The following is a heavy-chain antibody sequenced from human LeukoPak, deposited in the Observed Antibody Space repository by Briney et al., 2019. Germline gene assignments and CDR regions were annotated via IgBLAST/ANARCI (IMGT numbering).Heavy chain of an antibody. CDR1: GDSISSSGHY. J-gene: IGHJ3*02. Sequence: SETLSLTCIVSGDSISSSGHYWGWIRQPPGKGLDWIGSIYYSGSAYYNSSLKSRATISVDTSKNQFSLKLRSLTAADTAVYYCARYDPGYCGGDCYSDAFDIWGQGTMVTVSS. CDR2: IYYSGSA. D-gene: IGHD2-21*02. V-gene: IGHV4-39*07. CDR3: ARYDPGYCGGDCYSDAFDI.